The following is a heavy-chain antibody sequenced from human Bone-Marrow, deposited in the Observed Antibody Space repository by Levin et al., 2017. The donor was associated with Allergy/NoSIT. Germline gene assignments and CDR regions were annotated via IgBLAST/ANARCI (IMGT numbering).Heavy chain of an antibody. D-gene: IGHD2-2*01. V-gene: IGHV1-18*01. CDR3: ASQVVPAAKGYYYYYMDV. Sequence: ASVKVSCKASGYTFTSYGISWVRQAPGQGLEWMGWISAYNGNTNYAQKLQGRVTMTTDTSTSTAYMELRSLRSDDTAVYYCASQVVPAAKGYYYYYMDVWGKGTTVTVSS. CDR2: ISAYNGNT. CDR1: GYTFTSYG. J-gene: IGHJ6*03.